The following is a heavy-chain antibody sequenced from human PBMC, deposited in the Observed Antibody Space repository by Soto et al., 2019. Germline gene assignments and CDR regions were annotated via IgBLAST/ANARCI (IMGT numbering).Heavy chain of an antibody. CDR3: EREPPPNGSGWYAGWFDP. CDR2: IYTSGST. CDR1: GGSISSYY. D-gene: IGHD6-19*01. Sequence: QVQLQESGPGLVKPSETLSLTCTVSGGSISSYYWSWIRQPAGKGLEWIGRIYTSGSTNYNPYLRSRVTMSVDPSKNQYSLKLSSVTAADTAVYYCEREPPPNGSGWYAGWFDPWGQGTLVTVSS. V-gene: IGHV4-4*07. J-gene: IGHJ5*02.